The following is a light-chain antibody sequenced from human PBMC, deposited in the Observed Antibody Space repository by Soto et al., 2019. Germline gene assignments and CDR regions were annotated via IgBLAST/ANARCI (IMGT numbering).Light chain of an antibody. J-gene: IGLJ1*01. CDR1: SSDVGGYNF. V-gene: IGLV2-14*01. Sequence: QSLITQPASLSGSPGQSITISCTGTSSDVGGYNFVSWYQHHPGKAPQLMIFEVSNRPSGISYRFSGSKSGNTASLTISGLQAEDEADYYCSSYTSSSTLYVFGTGTKVTGL. CDR2: EVS. CDR3: SSYTSSSTLYV.